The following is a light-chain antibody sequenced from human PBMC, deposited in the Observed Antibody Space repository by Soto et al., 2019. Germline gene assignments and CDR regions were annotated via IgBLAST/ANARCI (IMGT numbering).Light chain of an antibody. J-gene: IGLJ3*02. V-gene: IGLV1-44*01. Sequence: QSVLTQPPSASGTPGQRVTISCSGSSSNIGSHTLNWYQHLPGTAPKLLIYSSNQRPSGVPDRLSASKSGTSASLAISGLQSEDEAHYYCQSYDNSLSGSWVFGGGTKLTVL. CDR2: SSN. CDR3: QSYDNSLSGSWV. CDR1: SSNIGSHT.